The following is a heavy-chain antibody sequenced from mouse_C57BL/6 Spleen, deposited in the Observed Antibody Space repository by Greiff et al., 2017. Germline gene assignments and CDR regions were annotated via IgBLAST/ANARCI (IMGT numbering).Heavy chain of an antibody. V-gene: IGHV1-55*01. J-gene: IGHJ1*03. CDR3: AREGPWYFDV. D-gene: IGHD3-3*01. CDR1: GYTFTSYW. Sequence: VQLQQPGAELVKPGASVKMSCKASGYTFTSYWITWVKQSPGQGLEWIGDIYPGSGSTNYNEKFKSKATLTVDTSSSTAYMQLSSLTSEDSAVYYCAREGPWYFDVWGTGTTVTVSS. CDR2: IYPGSGST.